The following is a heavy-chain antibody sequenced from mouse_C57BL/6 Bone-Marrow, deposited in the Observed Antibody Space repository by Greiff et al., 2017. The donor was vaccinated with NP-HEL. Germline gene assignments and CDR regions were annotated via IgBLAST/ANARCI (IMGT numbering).Heavy chain of an antibody. J-gene: IGHJ2*01. CDR3: ARGGFPALDY. Sequence: QVQLQQPGAELVKPGASVKLSCKASGYTFTSYWMQWVKQRPGQGLEWIGEIDPSDSYTNYNQKFKGKATLTVDTSSSTAYMQRSSLTSEDSAVYYCARGGFPALDYWGQGTTLTVSS. V-gene: IGHV1-50*01. CDR1: GYTFTSYW. CDR2: IDPSDSYT.